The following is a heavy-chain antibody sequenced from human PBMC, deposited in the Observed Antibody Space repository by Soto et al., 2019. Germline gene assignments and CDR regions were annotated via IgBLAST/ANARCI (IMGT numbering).Heavy chain of an antibody. J-gene: IGHJ4*02. V-gene: IGHV3-74*03. CDR1: GFTFSNYW. Sequence: VQLVESGGGLVQPGGSLRLSCAASGFTFSNYWIHWVRQVPGKGLVWVSRINSDGTTTTYADFVKGRFTISRDNAKNTLYLQMDNLGADDTAVYYCTRGGTTTTYWGLFNYWGQGALVTVSS. D-gene: IGHD1-26*01. CDR3: TRGGTTTTYWGLFNY. CDR2: INSDGTTT.